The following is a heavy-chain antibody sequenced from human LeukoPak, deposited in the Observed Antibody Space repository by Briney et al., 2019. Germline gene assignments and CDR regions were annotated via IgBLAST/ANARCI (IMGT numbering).Heavy chain of an antibody. CDR3: AREDIVVVPAAADY. CDR1: GFTFSDYW. CDR2: ISYDGSNK. V-gene: IGHV3-30*03. Sequence: GGSLRLSCAASGFTFSDYWIHWVRQAPGKGLEWVAVISYDGSNKYYADSVKGRFTISRDNSKNTLYLQMNSLRAEDTAVYYCAREDIVVVPAAADYWGQGTLVTVSS. J-gene: IGHJ4*02. D-gene: IGHD2-2*01.